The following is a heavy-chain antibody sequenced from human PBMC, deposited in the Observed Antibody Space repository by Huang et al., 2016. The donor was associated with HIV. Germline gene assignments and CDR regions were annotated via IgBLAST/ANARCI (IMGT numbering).Heavy chain of an antibody. J-gene: IGHJ4*02. CDR2: LRPVLDSP. Sequence: QVQLLQSGAEVTKPGSSVKVSCKASGGPFRGYSIAWVRQAPGQGLKWMARLRPVLDSPNYAQKLKGRVRVTADESTSTVYMELRDVRPDDTAVYFCARGSLEYSVSSSLDYWGQGTHVTVSS. CDR1: GGPFRGYS. D-gene: IGHD4-4*01. CDR3: ARGSLEYSVSSSLDY. V-gene: IGHV1-69*11.